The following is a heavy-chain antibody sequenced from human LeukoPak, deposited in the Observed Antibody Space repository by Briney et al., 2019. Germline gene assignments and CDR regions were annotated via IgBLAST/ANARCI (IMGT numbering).Heavy chain of an antibody. CDR2: IYSSGRT. J-gene: IGHJ6*04. Sequence: SETLSLTCTVSGDSINSNNYYWSWIRQPAGKGLEWIGRIYSSGRTNYNPSLKSRVTISLDTSRNQFSLKLSSVTATDTAVYYCARAGYSGSDFSVWGKGSTVTVSS. CDR1: GDSINSNNYY. D-gene: IGHD5-12*01. V-gene: IGHV4-61*02. CDR3: ARAGYSGSDFSV.